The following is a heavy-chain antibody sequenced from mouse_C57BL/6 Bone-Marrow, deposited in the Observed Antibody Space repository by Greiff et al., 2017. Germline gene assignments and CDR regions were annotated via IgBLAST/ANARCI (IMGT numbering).Heavy chain of an antibody. CDR3: AREDYGSSYLYDYAMDY. CDR2: IYPGSGNT. J-gene: IGHJ4*01. V-gene: IGHV1-76*01. D-gene: IGHD1-1*01. Sequence: LQESGAELVRPGASVKLSCKASGYTFTDYYINWVKQRPGQGLEWIARIYPGSGNTYYNEKFKGKATLTAEKSSSTAYMQLSSLTSEDSAVYFCAREDYGSSYLYDYAMDYWGQGTSVTVSS. CDR1: GYTFTDYY.